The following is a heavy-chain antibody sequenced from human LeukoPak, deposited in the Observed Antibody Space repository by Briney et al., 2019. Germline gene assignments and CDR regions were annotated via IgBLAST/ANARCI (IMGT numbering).Heavy chain of an antibody. V-gene: IGHV3-7*01. CDR2: IKKDGSQK. Sequence: PRGSLRLSCAASGFTFSSFWMSWVRPAPRKGLERVANIKKDGSQKYYEDSVEGRFTISRDNAKNSLYLQMDSVRVDDTSVYDCTRVFGGYDVSDYWGQGTLVTVSS. CDR3: TRVFGGYDVSDY. CDR1: GFTFSSFW. J-gene: IGHJ4*02. D-gene: IGHD3-3*01.